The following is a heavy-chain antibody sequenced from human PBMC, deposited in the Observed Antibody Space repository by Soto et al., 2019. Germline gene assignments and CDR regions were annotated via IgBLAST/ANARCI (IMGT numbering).Heavy chain of an antibody. Sequence: SVKVSCKASGGTFSSYAISWVRQAPGQGLEWMGGIIPIFGTANYAQKFQGRVTITADESTSTAYMELSSLRSEDTAVYYCARGGIAVAGTRVGDDAFDIWGQGTMVTVSS. D-gene: IGHD6-19*01. CDR3: ARGGIAVAGTRVGDDAFDI. V-gene: IGHV1-69*13. CDR2: IIPIFGTA. J-gene: IGHJ3*02. CDR1: GGTFSSYA.